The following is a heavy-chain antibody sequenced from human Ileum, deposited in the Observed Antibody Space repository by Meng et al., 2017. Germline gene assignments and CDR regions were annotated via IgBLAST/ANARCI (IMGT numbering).Heavy chain of an antibody. D-gene: IGHD1-26*01. CDR2: INTNTGNP. J-gene: IGHJ4*02. CDR3: ATSGGGFDY. V-gene: IGHV7-4-1*02. Sequence: QEQLVQSGAEMKKPGASVKVSCKASGGTFTTNTFNWVRLAPGQGLEWMGWINTNTGNPTYAQGFTGRFVFSLDTSVNTAHLQISTLTAEDTAVYYCATSGGGFDYWGQGALVTVSS. CDR1: GGTFTTNT.